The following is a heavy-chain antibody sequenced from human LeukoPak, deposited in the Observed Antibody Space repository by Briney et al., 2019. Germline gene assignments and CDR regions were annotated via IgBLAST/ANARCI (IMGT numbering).Heavy chain of an antibody. D-gene: IGHD3-9*01. V-gene: IGHV3-15*01. J-gene: IGHJ4*02. Sequence: GGSLRLSCGASTITFSIVWMNWVRQAPGKGLEWVGRIKSKADGGTADYAAPVKGRFTISRDDSQNTLYLQMDSLKSENTAVYYCTTLRYFDWLLSYYFDFWGQGTLVTVSS. CDR1: TITFSIVW. CDR3: TTLRYFDWLLSYYFDF. CDR2: IKSKADGGTA.